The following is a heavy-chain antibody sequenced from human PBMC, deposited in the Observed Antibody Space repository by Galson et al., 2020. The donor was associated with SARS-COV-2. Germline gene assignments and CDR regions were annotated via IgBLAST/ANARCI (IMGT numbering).Heavy chain of an antibody. J-gene: IGHJ6*02. Sequence: SQTLSLTCTVYRGSFSGYHWSWIRPPPGKGPEWTGEINHSGSTNYNPSLKSRLTISVDTSTNQFSLQLSSVTAADTAVYYCARGAYSSSWYFQVSYYYGMDVWGQGTTVTVSS. D-gene: IGHD6-13*01. CDR2: INHSGST. CDR1: RGSFSGYH. V-gene: IGHV4-34*01. CDR3: ARGAYSSSWYFQVSYYYGMDV.